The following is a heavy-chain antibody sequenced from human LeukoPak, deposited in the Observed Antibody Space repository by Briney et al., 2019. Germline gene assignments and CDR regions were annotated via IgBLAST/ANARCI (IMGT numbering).Heavy chain of an antibody. CDR2: IYYSGST. D-gene: IGHD5-24*01. J-gene: IGHJ3*02. CDR3: ARRGREMGTIRAFDI. V-gene: IGHV4-59*08. CDR1: GGSISSDY. Sequence: SETLSLTCTVSGGSISSDYWSWIRQPPGKGLEWIGYIYYSGSTNYNPSLTSRVTMSVDTANKQFSLTLSSVTAADTAVYYCARRGREMGTIRAFDIWGQGTMVTVSS.